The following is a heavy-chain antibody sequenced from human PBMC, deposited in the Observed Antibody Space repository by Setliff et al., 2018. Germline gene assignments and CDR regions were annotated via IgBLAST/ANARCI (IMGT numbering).Heavy chain of an antibody. CDR1: GFSLSTSRVG. V-gene: IGHV2-5*02. Sequence: SGPTVVNPTQTLTLTCTFSGFSLSTSRVGVGWIRQPPGKALEWLALIYWADNKHYSPSLKSRLTITKDTSKNQVVLTMTNMDPVDTATYYCAHRRMVREVSHSGYFDYWGQGTLVTV. CDR3: AHRRMVREVSHSGYFDY. J-gene: IGHJ4*02. CDR2: IYWADNK. D-gene: IGHD3-10*01.